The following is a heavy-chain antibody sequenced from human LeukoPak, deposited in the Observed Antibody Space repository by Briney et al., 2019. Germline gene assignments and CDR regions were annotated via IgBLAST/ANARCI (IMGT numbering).Heavy chain of an antibody. CDR2: INHSGST. V-gene: IGHV4-34*01. D-gene: IGHD5-24*01. Sequence: PSETLSLTCAVYGGSLSGYYWNWTRQPPGKGLEWIGEINHSGSTYYNPSLKSRVTISVDTSKNQFSLKLSSVTAADTAVYYCARTIEMATIAHYGMDVWGQGTTATVSS. CDR3: ARTIEMATIAHYGMDV. CDR1: GGSLSGYY. J-gene: IGHJ6*02.